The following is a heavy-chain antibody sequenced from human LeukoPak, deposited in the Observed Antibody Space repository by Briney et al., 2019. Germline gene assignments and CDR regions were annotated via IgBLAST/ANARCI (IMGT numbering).Heavy chain of an antibody. V-gene: IGHV1-18*01. CDR3: ARGYYVDTAMVYGAFDI. CDR2: ISAYNGNT. J-gene: IGHJ3*02. Sequence: EASVKVSCKASGYTFTSYGISWVRQAPGQGLEWMGWISAYNGNTNYAQKFQGRVTITTDESTSTAYMELSSLRSEDTAVYYCARGYYVDTAMVYGAFDIWGQGTMVTVSS. CDR1: GYTFTSYG. D-gene: IGHD5-18*01.